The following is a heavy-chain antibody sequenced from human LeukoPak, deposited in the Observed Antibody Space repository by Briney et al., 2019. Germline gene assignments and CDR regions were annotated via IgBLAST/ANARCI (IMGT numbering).Heavy chain of an antibody. J-gene: IGHJ4*02. CDR1: GFTFSSYG. Sequence: GGSLRLSCAASGFTFSSYGMHWVRQAPGKGLEWVAFIRYDGSNKYYADSVKGRSTISRDNSKNTLYVQMNSLRAEDTAVYYCAKGFGSGSFYKAFDYWGQGTLVTVSS. CDR2: IRYDGSNK. CDR3: AKGFGSGSFYKAFDY. D-gene: IGHD3-10*01. V-gene: IGHV3-30*02.